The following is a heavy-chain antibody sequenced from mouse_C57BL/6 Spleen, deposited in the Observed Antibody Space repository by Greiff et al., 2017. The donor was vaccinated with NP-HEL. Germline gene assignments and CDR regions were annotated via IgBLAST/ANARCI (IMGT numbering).Heavy chain of an antibody. J-gene: IGHJ4*01. CDR2: IDPNSGGT. CDR1: GYTFTSYW. V-gene: IGHV1-72*01. D-gene: IGHD1-1*01. Sequence: QVQLQQPGAELVKPGASVKLSCKASGYTFTSYWMHWVKQRPGRGLEWIVRIDPNSGGTKYNEKFKSKATLTVDKPSSTAYMQLSSLTSADSAVYYCARPYYYGGAMDYWGQGTSVTVSS. CDR3: ARPYYYGGAMDY.